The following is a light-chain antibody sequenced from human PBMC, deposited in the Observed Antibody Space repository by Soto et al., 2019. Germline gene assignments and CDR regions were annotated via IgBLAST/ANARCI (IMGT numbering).Light chain of an antibody. CDR3: CSYAGSSTFV. CDR1: SSDVGSYNL. CDR2: EVS. V-gene: IGLV2-23*02. Sequence: QSALTQPASVSGSPGQSITISCTGTSSDVGSYNLVSWYQQHPGKAPKLMIYEVSKRPSGVSNRFSGSKSGNTASLTISWLQAEDEADYYCCSYAGSSTFVFGGGTQLTVL. J-gene: IGLJ2*01.